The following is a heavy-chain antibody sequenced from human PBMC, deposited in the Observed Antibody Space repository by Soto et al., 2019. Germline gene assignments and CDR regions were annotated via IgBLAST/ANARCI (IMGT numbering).Heavy chain of an antibody. CDR2: IYSGGST. CDR3: ARLVGATYYYYYGMDV. CDR1: GFTVSSNY. Sequence: SLRLSCAASGFTVSSNYMSWVRQAPGKGLEWVSVIYSGGSTYYADSVKGRLTISRDNSKNTLYLQMNSLRAEDTAVYYCARLVGATYYYYYGMDVWGQGTTVTVSS. D-gene: IGHD1-26*01. V-gene: IGHV3-66*01. J-gene: IGHJ6*02.